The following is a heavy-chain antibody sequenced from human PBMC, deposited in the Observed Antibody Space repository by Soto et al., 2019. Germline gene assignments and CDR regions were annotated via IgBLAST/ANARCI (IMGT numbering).Heavy chain of an antibody. Sequence: GGSLRLSCSASGFTFSSYAMHWVRQAPGKGLEWVANINRDGSEKNYVDSVKGRFTISRDNAKNSLYLQMNSLRAEDTAVYYCAKDQLGYGEYYFDYWGQGTLVTVSS. CDR3: AKDQLGYGEYYFDY. D-gene: IGHD5-18*01. CDR2: INRDGSEK. V-gene: IGHV3-7*01. CDR1: GFTFSSYA. J-gene: IGHJ4*02.